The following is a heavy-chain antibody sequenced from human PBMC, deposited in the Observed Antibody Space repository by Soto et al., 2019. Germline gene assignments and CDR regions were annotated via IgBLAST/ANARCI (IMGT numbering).Heavy chain of an antibody. J-gene: IGHJ4*02. Sequence: TFSDYYMSWILQAPGKGLEWVSYISSSGSTIYYADSVKGRFTISRDNAKNSLYLQMNSLRAEDTAVYYCAARIAARPPGYWGQGTLVTVSS. CDR1: TFSDYY. CDR3: AARIAARPPGY. CDR2: ISSSGSTI. V-gene: IGHV3-11*01. D-gene: IGHD6-6*01.